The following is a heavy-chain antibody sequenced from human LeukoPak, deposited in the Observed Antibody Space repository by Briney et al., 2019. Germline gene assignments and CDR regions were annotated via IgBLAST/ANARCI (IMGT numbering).Heavy chain of an antibody. D-gene: IGHD3-10*01. CDR2: IYYSGST. V-gene: IGHV4-59*08. J-gene: IGHJ5*02. CDR1: GGSISSYY. Sequence: SETLSLTCTVSGGSISSYYWSWIRQPPGKGLEWIGYIYYSGSTNYNPSLKSRVTISVDTSKNQLSLKLSSVTAADTAVCYCARNKGRYGSGRVHFDPWGQGTLVTVSS. CDR3: ARNKGRYGSGRVHFDP.